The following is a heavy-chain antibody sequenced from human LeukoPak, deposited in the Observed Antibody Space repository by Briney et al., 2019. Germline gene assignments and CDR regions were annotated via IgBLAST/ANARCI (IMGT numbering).Heavy chain of an antibody. Sequence: GGSLRLSCAASGFTFSSYAMSWVRLTPGKGLEWVSAISGSGGSTYYADSVKGRFTISRDNSKNTLYLQMNSLRAEDTAVYYCAKDKNWYSSGWTTFDYWGQGTLVTVSS. CDR2: ISGSGGST. CDR1: GFTFSSYA. CDR3: AKDKNWYSSGWTTFDY. D-gene: IGHD6-19*01. J-gene: IGHJ4*02. V-gene: IGHV3-23*01.